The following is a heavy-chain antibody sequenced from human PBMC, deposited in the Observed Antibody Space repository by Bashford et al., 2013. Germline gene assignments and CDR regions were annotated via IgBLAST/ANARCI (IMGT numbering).Heavy chain of an antibody. D-gene: IGHD1-26*01. CDR2: INPNPNSGAT. J-gene: IGHJ3*01. Sequence: ASVKVSCKASGYTFSDYYLHWVRQAPGQGLEWMGWINPNPNSGATKYAEMFQGRVTMTRDTSISTAYMELSSLRSDDTAVYYCARDGPVVGVWNAFDVVGQGTMVTVSS. CDR3: ARDGPVVGVWNAFDV. CDR1: GYTFSDYY. V-gene: IGHV1-2*02.